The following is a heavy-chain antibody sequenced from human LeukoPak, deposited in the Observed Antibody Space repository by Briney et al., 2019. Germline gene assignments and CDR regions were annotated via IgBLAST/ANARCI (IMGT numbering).Heavy chain of an antibody. V-gene: IGHV3-23*01. CDR2: ISGSGVNT. D-gene: IGHD4/OR15-4a*01. CDR1: GFTFDNYA. CDR3: AKDTSFNYGAHAMDV. Sequence: GGSLRLSCAASGFTFDNYAMNWVRQAPGKGLEWVLGISGSGVNTYYADSVKGRFTISRDNSKNTLYLQLNSLRGEDTAIYYCAKDTSFNYGAHAMDVWGQGTTVTVSS. J-gene: IGHJ6*02.